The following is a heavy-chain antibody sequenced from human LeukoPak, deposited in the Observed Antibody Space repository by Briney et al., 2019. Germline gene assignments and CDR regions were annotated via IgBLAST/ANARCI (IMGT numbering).Heavy chain of an antibody. CDR1: GFMFSSYA. Sequence: GGSVRLSCAASGFMFSSYAMTWVRQAPGKGLEWVSSISGSGEFTDYADSVKGRFTISRDSPENTVYLQMSSLRVDDTATYFCAKVGYGDLDHWGQGVLVPVSS. V-gene: IGHV3-23*01. CDR2: ISGSGEFT. D-gene: IGHD4-17*01. CDR3: AKVGYGDLDH. J-gene: IGHJ4*02.